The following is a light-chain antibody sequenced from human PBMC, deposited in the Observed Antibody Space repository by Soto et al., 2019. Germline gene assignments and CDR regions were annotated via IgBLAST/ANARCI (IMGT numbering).Light chain of an antibody. CDR2: GAS. CDR1: QSVSSSY. Sequence: EIVLTQSPGTLSLSPGERATLSCRASQSVSSSYLAWYPQKPGQDPRILIYGASSRATGIPDRFSGSGYGTDFTPTISRLEPEDFAVYYCKKYGNSPLWTCGQGPKVELK. J-gene: IGKJ1*01. CDR3: KKYGNSPLWT. V-gene: IGKV3-20*01.